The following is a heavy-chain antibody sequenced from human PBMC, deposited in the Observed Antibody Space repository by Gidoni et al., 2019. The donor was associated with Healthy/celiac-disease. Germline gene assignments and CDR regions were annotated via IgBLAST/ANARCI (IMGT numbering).Heavy chain of an antibody. J-gene: IGHJ4*02. Sequence: EVQLLESGGGLVQPGGSLRLSCAASGLLFSSYAMSWVRQAPGKGLEWVSAISGSGGSTYYADSVKGRFTISRDNSKNTLYLQMNSLRAEDTAVYYCAKGKMATILPFDYWGQGTLVTVSS. CDR3: AKGKMATILPFDY. CDR2: ISGSGGST. CDR1: GLLFSSYA. D-gene: IGHD5-12*01. V-gene: IGHV3-23*01.